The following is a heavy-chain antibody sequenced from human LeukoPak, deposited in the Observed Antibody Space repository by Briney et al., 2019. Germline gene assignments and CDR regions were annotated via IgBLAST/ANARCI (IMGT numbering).Heavy chain of an antibody. Sequence: PGRSLRLSCVASGFTFSSYGIHWVRQAPGKGLEWVAVIWYDGSNKYYADSVRGRFTISRDNSKNTLYLQMNSLRAEDTAVYYCARAGGYCTNGVCYLTKPFVYWGQGTLVTVSS. J-gene: IGHJ4*02. D-gene: IGHD2-8*01. CDR2: IWYDGSNK. V-gene: IGHV3-33*08. CDR1: GFTFSSYG. CDR3: ARAGGYCTNGVCYLTKPFVY.